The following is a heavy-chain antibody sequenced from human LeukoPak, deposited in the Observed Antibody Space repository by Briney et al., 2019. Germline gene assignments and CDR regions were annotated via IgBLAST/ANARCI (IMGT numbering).Heavy chain of an antibody. CDR3: ARVDSYGSQMSWFDP. V-gene: IGHV4-59*01. CDR1: GGSFSAYY. Sequence: SETLSLTCAVYGGSFSAYYWSWIRQPPGKGLEWIGYIYYSGGTNCNPSLKSRVTISVDTSKNQFSLKLSSVTAADTAVYYCARVDSYGSQMSWFDPWGQGTLVTVSS. J-gene: IGHJ5*02. CDR2: IYYSGGT. D-gene: IGHD5-18*01.